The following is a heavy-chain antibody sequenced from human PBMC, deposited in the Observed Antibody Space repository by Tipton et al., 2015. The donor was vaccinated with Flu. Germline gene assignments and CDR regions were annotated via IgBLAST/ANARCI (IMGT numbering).Heavy chain of an antibody. V-gene: IGHV4-34*01. CDR2: INHSGST. J-gene: IGHJ6*04. CDR3: ARAGVRGNH. D-gene: IGHD3-10*01. CDR1: GGSFSGYY. Sequence: TLSLTCAVYGGSFSGYYWSWIRQPPGKGLEWIGEINHSGSTNYNPSLKSRVTISVDTSKNQFSLKLSSVTAADTAVYYCARAGVRGNHWGKGTTVTVSS.